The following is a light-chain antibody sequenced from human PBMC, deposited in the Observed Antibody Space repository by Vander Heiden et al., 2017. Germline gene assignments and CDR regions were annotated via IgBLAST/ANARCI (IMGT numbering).Light chain of an antibody. CDR2: DVI. J-gene: IGLJ2*01. CDR3: CSHAGTYTWI. Sequence: QSALTQPRSVSGSPGQSVTISCTGTSTDVGDYNYVSWYQQHPGKAPKLMIYDVIKRPSGVPDRFSGSESGNTASLTISGLQPEDEADYYCCSHAGTYTWIFGGGTSLTVL. CDR1: STDVGDYNY. V-gene: IGLV2-11*01.